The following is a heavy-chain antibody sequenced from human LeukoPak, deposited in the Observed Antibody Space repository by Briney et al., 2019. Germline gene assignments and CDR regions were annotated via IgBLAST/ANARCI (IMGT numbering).Heavy chain of an antibody. CDR3: ARGGYYDSSGSRDAFDI. J-gene: IGHJ3*02. D-gene: IGHD3-22*01. V-gene: IGHV4-61*02. CDR1: GGSISSGSYF. Sequence: PSETLSLTCTVSGGSISSGSYFWNWIRQPAGKGLEWIGRIYTSGSTDYNPSLKSRVTISLDTSKNQFSLKLSSMTAADTAVYYCARGGYYDSSGSRDAFDIWGQGTMVTVSS. CDR2: IYTSGST.